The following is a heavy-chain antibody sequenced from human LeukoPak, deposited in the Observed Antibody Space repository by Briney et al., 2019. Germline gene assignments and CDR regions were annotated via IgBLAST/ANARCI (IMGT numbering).Heavy chain of an antibody. J-gene: IGHJ4*02. Sequence: KFQGRVTITRDTSASTAYMELSSLRSEDTAVYYCARGVPGSGWANSWGQGTLVTVSS. CDR3: ARGVPGSGWANS. V-gene: IGHV1-3*01. D-gene: IGHD6-19*01.